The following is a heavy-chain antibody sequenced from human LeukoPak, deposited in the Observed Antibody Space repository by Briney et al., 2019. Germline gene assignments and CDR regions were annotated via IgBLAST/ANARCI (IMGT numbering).Heavy chain of an antibody. J-gene: IGHJ4*02. CDR2: INHSGST. CDR1: GGSFSGYY. D-gene: IGHD6-6*01. V-gene: IGHV4-34*01. Sequence: SETLSLICAVYGGSFSGYYWNWIRQLPGKGLEWIGDINHSGSTNYNPSLKSRVTISVDTSKNQYSLKLSSVTAADTAIYYCARFRPPVDYWGQGTLVTVSS. CDR3: ARFRPPVDY.